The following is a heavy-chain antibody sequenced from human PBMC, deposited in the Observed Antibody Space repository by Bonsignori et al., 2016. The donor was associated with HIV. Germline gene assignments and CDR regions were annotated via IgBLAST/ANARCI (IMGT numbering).Heavy chain of an antibody. V-gene: IGHV3-74*01. CDR3: AREAAGSSTYYYYYMDV. D-gene: IGHD6-13*01. Sequence: WIRQPPGKGLVWVSRINSDGSSTSYADSVKGRFTISRDNAKNTLYLQMNSLRAEDTAVYYCAREAAGSSTYYYYYMDVWGKGTTVTVSS. J-gene: IGHJ6*03. CDR2: INSDGSST.